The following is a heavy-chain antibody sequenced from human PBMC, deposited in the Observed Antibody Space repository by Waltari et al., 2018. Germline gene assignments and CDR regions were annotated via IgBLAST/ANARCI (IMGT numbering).Heavy chain of an antibody. CDR1: GFTVKNYW. J-gene: IGHJ4*02. CDR2: IKQDGRDK. V-gene: IGHV3-7*01. Sequence: EVHLVQSGGGLIQPGGSLRLSCGVSGFTVKNYWMTWVRQAPGKGLEWVANIKQDGRDKNYVDSVEGRFTISRDNAQNSVYLQMNSLRAEDTAVYYCARDVPNGYFDYWGSGTLVTVSS. D-gene: IGHD1-1*01. CDR3: ARDVPNGYFDY.